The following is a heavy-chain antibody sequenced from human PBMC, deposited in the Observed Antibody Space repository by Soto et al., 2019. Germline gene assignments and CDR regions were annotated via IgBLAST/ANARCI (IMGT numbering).Heavy chain of an antibody. D-gene: IGHD3-22*01. CDR2: IYYSGST. Sequence: SETLSLTCTVSGGSISSSSYYWGWIRQPPGKGLEWIGSIYYSGSTYYNPSLKSRVTISVDTSKNQFSLKLSSVTAADTAVYYCARNFTYYYYSSGYYHVHPFAYWGQGTLVTVSA. CDR1: GGSISSSSYY. J-gene: IGHJ4*02. V-gene: IGHV4-39*01. CDR3: ARNFTYYYYSSGYYHVHPFAY.